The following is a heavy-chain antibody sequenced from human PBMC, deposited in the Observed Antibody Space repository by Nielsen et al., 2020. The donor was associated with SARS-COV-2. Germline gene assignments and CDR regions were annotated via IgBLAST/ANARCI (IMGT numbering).Heavy chain of an antibody. D-gene: IGHD3-10*01. Sequence: GESLKISCAASEFTFSSYWMHWVRQAPGKGLVWVSHILSDGSTINYADSVRGRFTISRDNAKNTLYLQMNSLRAEDTAVYYCARDFYGSGSFPDYWGQGTLVTVSS. CDR1: EFTFSSYW. CDR2: ILSDGSTI. J-gene: IGHJ4*02. V-gene: IGHV3-74*01. CDR3: ARDFYGSGSFPDY.